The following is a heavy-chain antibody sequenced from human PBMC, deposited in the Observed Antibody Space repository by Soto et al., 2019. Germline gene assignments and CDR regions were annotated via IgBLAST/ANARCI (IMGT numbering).Heavy chain of an antibody. CDR3: AREAVHDYIWGSYRSDDY. V-gene: IGHV4-34*01. Sequence: QVQLQQWGAGLLKPSETLSLTCAVYGGPFSGYYWTWIRQPPGKGLEWIGEINHSGSTNFNPSLKSRVTISVDTSKNQFSLKLSSVTAGDTAVYYCAREAVHDYIWGSYRSDDYWGQGTLVTVSS. J-gene: IGHJ4*02. D-gene: IGHD3-16*02. CDR2: INHSGST. CDR1: GGPFSGYY.